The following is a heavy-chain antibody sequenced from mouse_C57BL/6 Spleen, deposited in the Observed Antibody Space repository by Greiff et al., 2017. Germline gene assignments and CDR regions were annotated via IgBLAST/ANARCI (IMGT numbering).Heavy chain of an antibody. V-gene: IGHV6-3*01. CDR3: TEGNFYFDY. D-gene: IGHD2-1*01. CDR2: IRLKSDNYAT. Sequence: EVQGVESGGGLVQPGGSMKLSCVASGFTFSNYWMNWVRQSPEKGLEWVAQIRLKSDNYATHYAESVKGRFTISRDDSKSSVYLQMNNLRAEDTGIYYCTEGNFYFDYWGQGTTLTVSS. CDR1: GFTFSNYW. J-gene: IGHJ2*01.